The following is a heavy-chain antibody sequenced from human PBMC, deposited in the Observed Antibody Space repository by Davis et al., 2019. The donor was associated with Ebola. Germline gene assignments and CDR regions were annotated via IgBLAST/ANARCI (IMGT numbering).Heavy chain of an antibody. CDR1: GFTVSNYD. D-gene: IGHD6-13*01. V-gene: IGHV3-64*02. Sequence: PGGSLRLSCAASGFTVSNYDMYWLRQAPGKGLEHVSTISRDGAFADYADSVKGRFTISRDTSKNMLFLQMGSLRPDDMAVYYCARDLVNSTWHYYNYAMDVWGQGTTVTVSS. CDR2: ISRDGAFA. CDR3: ARDLVNSTWHYYNYAMDV. J-gene: IGHJ6*02.